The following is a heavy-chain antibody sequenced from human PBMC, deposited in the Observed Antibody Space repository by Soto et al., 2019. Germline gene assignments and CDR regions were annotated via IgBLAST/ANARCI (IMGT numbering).Heavy chain of an antibody. V-gene: IGHV4-39*01. CDR3: AKFPLTTVHGTGTAD. Sequence: QLQLQESGPGLVKPSETLSLTCTVSGVSIRSSGDYWGWIRQPPGKGLEWIATIYSGGRTFYNPFLQARVAISLDTSKDQFSLKLSSVTAADTAVYYCAKFPLTTVHGTGTADWGQGTRVTVAS. CDR2: IYSGGRT. J-gene: IGHJ4*02. CDR1: GVSIRSSGDY. D-gene: IGHD1-7*01.